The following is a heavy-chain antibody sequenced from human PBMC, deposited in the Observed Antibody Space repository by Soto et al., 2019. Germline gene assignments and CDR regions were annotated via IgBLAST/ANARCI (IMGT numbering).Heavy chain of an antibody. J-gene: IGHJ6*02. CDR1: GGSISSGDNY. CDR2: IYYSGST. V-gene: IGHV4-30-4*01. Sequence: PSETLSLTCTVSGGSISSGDNYWSWIRQPPGKGLEWIGYIYYSGSTYYNPSLKSRVTISVDTSKNQFSLKLSSVTAADTAVYYSSILPEALTLDDWGQGTSVTVSS. CDR3: SILPEALTLDD. D-gene: IGHD2-2*01.